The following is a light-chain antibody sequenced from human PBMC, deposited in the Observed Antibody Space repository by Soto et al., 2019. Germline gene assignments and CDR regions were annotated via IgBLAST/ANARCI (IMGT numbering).Light chain of an antibody. Sequence: ESVLTQSPGTLSLSPGERATLSCRASQSINNNYLAWYQQKRGQAPRLLIYGASSRATGIPDRLSGSGSGTAFTLTISRLEPEDFAVHYCQQYGGSPRTFGQGTKVEIK. CDR1: QSINNNY. CDR3: QQYGGSPRT. J-gene: IGKJ1*01. CDR2: GAS. V-gene: IGKV3-20*01.